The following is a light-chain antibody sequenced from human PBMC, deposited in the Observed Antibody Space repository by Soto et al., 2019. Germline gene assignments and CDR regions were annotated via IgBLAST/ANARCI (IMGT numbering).Light chain of an antibody. V-gene: IGKV4-1*01. CDR1: QSVLSSSDNKNY. CDR2: WAS. Sequence: DIVMTQSRDSLDVSLGERATIDCKSSQSVLSSSDNKNYLAWYQQKPGQPPKLLIYWASTRESGVPDRFSGSGSGTDFTLTISSLQAEDVAVYYCQQYYSTPLTFGGGTKVAIK. J-gene: IGKJ4*01. CDR3: QQYYSTPLT.